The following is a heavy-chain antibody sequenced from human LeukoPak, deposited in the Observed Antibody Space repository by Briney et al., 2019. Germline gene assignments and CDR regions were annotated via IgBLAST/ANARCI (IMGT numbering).Heavy chain of an antibody. D-gene: IGHD6-13*01. CDR3: ARVGQYGNSWYPWFDP. J-gene: IGHJ5*02. Sequence: PGGSLRLSCAASGFIFSSYGMSWIRQPPGKGLEWIGYISYRGSTNYNPSLKSRVTISVDTSKNQSSLKLRSVTAADTAVYYCARVGQYGNSWYPWFDPWGQGTLVAVSS. V-gene: IGHV4-59*01. CDR2: ISYRGST. CDR1: GFIFSSYG.